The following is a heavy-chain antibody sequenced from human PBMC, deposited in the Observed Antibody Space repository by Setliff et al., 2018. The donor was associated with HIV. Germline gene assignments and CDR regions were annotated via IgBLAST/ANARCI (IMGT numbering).Heavy chain of an antibody. CDR3: AATSYNFWSGYAS. V-gene: IGHV4-39*01. CDR1: GDSISSGFYY. CDR2: IYSSWST. J-gene: IGHJ4*02. D-gene: IGHD3-3*01. Sequence: SETLSLTCSVSGDSISSGFYYWGWIRQPPGKGLEWIGSIYSSWSTYYNPSLKNRLTISIDTPKNQSSLRLTSVTAADTAVYYCAATSYNFWSGYASWGQGTLVTVSS.